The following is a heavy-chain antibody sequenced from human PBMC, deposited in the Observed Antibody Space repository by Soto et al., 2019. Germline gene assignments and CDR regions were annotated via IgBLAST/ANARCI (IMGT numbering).Heavy chain of an antibody. V-gene: IGHV4-39*01. Sequence: QLQLQESGPGLVKPSETLSLTCTVSGGSISSSSYYWGWIRQPPGKGLEWIGSIYYSGSTYYNPSLKSRVTISVDTSKNQFTLKLGSVTAADTAVYYCARQIAVAGGRWFDPWGQGTLVTVSS. J-gene: IGHJ5*02. CDR3: ARQIAVAGGRWFDP. CDR1: GGSISSSSYY. D-gene: IGHD6-19*01. CDR2: IYYSGST.